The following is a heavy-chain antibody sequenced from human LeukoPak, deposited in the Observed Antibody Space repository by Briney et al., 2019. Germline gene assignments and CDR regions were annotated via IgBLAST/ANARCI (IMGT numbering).Heavy chain of an antibody. D-gene: IGHD4-17*01. V-gene: IGHV4-39*01. CDR1: GGSLSSSSYY. CDR3: ARRGDYEFDS. J-gene: IGHJ4*02. Sequence: PSETLSLTCTASGGSLSSSSYYWGWIRQPPGKGLEWIGSIYYSGSTYYNPSLKSRVTISVDTSKNQFSLKLTSVTAADTAVYYCARRGDYEFDSWGQGTLVTVSS. CDR2: IYYSGST.